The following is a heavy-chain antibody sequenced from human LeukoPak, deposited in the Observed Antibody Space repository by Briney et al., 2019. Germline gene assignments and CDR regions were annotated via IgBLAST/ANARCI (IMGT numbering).Heavy chain of an antibody. CDR1: GFNFDDYV. CDR3: ARMGDRNAFEI. Sequence: GGSLRLSCAASGFNFDDYVMSWVRQAPGKGLEWVSGINWNGGSRGYADSVKGRFTISRDNAKNSLFLQMSSLRAEDTAVYYCARMGDRNAFEIWGQGTMVTVSS. D-gene: IGHD3-16*01. J-gene: IGHJ3*02. V-gene: IGHV3-20*04. CDR2: INWNGGSR.